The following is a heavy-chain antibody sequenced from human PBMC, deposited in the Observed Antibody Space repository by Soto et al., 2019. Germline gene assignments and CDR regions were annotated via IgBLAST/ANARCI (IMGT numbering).Heavy chain of an antibody. CDR3: ARGVFGVVTHNWFDP. J-gene: IGHJ5*02. Sequence: GGSLRLSCAASGFTFSSYAMHWVRQAPGKGLEYVSAISSNGGSTYYANSVKGRFTISRDNSKHTLYLQMGSLRAEDMAVYYCARGVFGVVTHNWFDPWGQGTLVTVSS. CDR1: GFTFSSYA. CDR2: ISSNGGST. D-gene: IGHD3-3*01. V-gene: IGHV3-64*01.